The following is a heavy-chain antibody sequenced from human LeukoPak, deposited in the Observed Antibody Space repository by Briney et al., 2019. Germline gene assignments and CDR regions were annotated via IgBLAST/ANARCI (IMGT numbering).Heavy chain of an antibody. CDR2: IIPIFGTA. CDR1: GGTFSSYA. V-gene: IGHV1-69*01. J-gene: IGHJ6*03. Sequence: SVKVSCKASGGTFSSYAISWVRQAPGQGLEWMGGIIPIFGTANYAQKFQGRVTITADESTSTAYMELSSLRSEDTAVYYCARTAPRGYDFWSGPDYYYYMDVWGKGTTVTVSS. CDR3: ARTAPRGYDFWSGPDYYYYMDV. D-gene: IGHD3-3*01.